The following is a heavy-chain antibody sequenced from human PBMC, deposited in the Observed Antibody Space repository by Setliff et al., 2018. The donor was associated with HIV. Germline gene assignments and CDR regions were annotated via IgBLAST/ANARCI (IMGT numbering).Heavy chain of an antibody. CDR2: ISPYNGDT. J-gene: IGHJ4*02. CDR3: ARQLSYSLDF. CDR1: EYTFIDYF. V-gene: IGHV1-2*02. D-gene: IGHD1-1*01. Sequence: ASVKVSCKAFEYTFIDYFIHWVRQAPGQGLEWMGWISPYNGDTKILQKFRGRVTMTRDTSIHTAYLEFSGLRSDDTSVYYCARQLSYSLDFWGQGALVTVSS.